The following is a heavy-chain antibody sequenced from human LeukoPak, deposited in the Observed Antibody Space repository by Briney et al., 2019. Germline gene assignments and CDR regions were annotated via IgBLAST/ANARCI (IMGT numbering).Heavy chain of an antibody. D-gene: IGHD2-15*01. CDR3: ARGQISTVVVAATYFDY. CDR1: GGSFSGYY. CDR2: INHSGST. Sequence: SETLSLTCAVYGGSFSGYYWSWIRQPPGKGLEWSGEINHSGSTNYNPSLKSRVTISVDTSKNQFSLKLSSVTAADTAVYYCARGQISTVVVAATYFDYWGQGTLVTVSS. J-gene: IGHJ4*02. V-gene: IGHV4-34*01.